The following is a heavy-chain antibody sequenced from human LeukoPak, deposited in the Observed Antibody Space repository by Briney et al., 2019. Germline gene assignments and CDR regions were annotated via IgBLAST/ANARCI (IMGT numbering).Heavy chain of an antibody. CDR1: GYTFTSYG. CDR2: ISAYNGNT. J-gene: IGHJ6*02. Sequence: ASVKVSCKASGYTFTSYGISWVRQAPGQGLEWMGWISAYNGNTNYAQKLQGRVTMTTDTSTSTAYMELRSLRSDDTAVYYCARDHSGYSYAPKRPNYYYYGMDVWGQGTTVTVSS. D-gene: IGHD5-18*01. CDR3: ARDHSGYSYAPKRPNYYYYGMDV. V-gene: IGHV1-18*01.